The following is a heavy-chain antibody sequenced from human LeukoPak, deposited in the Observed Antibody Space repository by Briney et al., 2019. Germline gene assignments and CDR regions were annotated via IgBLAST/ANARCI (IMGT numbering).Heavy chain of an antibody. CDR1: GFTFSAYA. V-gene: IGHV3-23*01. CDR3: AKGSRIDGYNS. Sequence: PGGSLRLSCEASGFTFSAYAMTWVRQAPGKGLEWVSAISASSGNTYYADSVKGRFTISRDISMQTLYLQMNSLRAEDTAVYYCAKGSRIDGYNSWGQGTLVTVSS. D-gene: IGHD5-24*01. J-gene: IGHJ4*02. CDR2: ISASSGNT.